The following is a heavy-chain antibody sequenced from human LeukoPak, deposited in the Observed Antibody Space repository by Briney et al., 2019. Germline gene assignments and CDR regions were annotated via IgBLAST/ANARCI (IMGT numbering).Heavy chain of an antibody. CDR3: AKDSYVDSEAVRWFDP. V-gene: IGHV3-23*01. CDR2: ISGSGGST. Sequence: GGSLRLSCAASGFTFSSYAMSWVRQAPGKGLEWVSAISGSGGSTYYADSVKGRFTISRDNSKNTLYLQMNSLRAEDTAVYYCAKDSYVDSEAVRWFDPWGQGTLVTVSS. CDR1: GFTFSSYA. J-gene: IGHJ5*02. D-gene: IGHD4-17*01.